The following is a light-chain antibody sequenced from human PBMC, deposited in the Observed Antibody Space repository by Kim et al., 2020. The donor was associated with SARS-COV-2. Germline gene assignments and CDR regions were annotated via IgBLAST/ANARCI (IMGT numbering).Light chain of an antibody. J-gene: IGKJ2*01. CDR1: QSVSSY. Sequence: EIVLTQSPATLSLSPGERATLSCRASQSVSSYLTWYQQKPGQAPRPLIYDASNRATGVPARFSGSGSGTDFSLTNSSLEPKDFAVYYSQQRWICRYTFGQGTKLEI. V-gene: IGKV3-11*01. CDR3: QQRWICRYT. CDR2: DAS.